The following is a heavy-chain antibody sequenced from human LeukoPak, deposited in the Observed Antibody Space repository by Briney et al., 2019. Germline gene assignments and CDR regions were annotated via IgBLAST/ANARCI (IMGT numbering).Heavy chain of an antibody. CDR3: ARGWIHNDY. V-gene: IGHV3-11*01. D-gene: IGHD1-1*01. CDR2: ISRSGSTK. CDR1: GFTFSDYN. J-gene: IGHJ4*02. Sequence: PGGSLRLSCAASGFTFSDYNMRWIRQAPGKGLEWVSSISRSGSTKYYADSVKGRFTISRDNAKNSLFLQMNSLRAEDTAVYYCARGWIHNDYWGQGTLVTVSS.